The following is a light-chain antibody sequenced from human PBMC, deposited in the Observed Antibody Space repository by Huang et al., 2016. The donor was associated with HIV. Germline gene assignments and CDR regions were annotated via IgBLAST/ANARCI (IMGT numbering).Light chain of an antibody. Sequence: EIVLTQSPATLSLSPGERATLSYRASQSVSSYLAWYQQKPGQAPRLLIYDASNRATGIPARCSGSGSGTDFTLTISSLEPEDFAVYYCQQRSNWRTFGQGTRLEIK. CDR1: QSVSSY. CDR2: DAS. V-gene: IGKV3-11*01. CDR3: QQRSNWRT. J-gene: IGKJ5*01.